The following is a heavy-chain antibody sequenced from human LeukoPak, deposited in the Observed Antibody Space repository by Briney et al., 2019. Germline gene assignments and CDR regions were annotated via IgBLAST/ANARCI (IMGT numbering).Heavy chain of an antibody. CDR1: SGSISSSTYY. V-gene: IGHV4-39*07. CDR3: ARVIWFGEFPSRLNWFDP. CDR2: IYYSGST. Sequence: PSETLSLTCTVSSGSISSSTYYWGWIRQPPGKGLEWIGSIYYSGSTYYNPSLKSRVTISVDTSKNQFSLKLSSVTAADTAVYYCARVIWFGEFPSRLNWFDPWGQGTLVTVSS. J-gene: IGHJ5*02. D-gene: IGHD3-10*01.